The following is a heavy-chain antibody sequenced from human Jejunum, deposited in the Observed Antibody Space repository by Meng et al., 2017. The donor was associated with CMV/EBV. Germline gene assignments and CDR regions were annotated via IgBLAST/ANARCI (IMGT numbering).Heavy chain of an antibody. CDR2: INPFNGDT. D-gene: IGHD2-15*01. J-gene: IGHJ4*02. CDR3: ARGSCSGGSCPLDS. V-gene: IGHV1-46*01. Sequence: ASEYTFITYYVLWVRQASGQGLQWMGTINPFNGDTSSEQKFQGRVTMTRDTSTSTAYMELSSLRSDDTALYYCARGSCSGGSCPLDSWGQGTLVTVSS. CDR1: EYTFITYY.